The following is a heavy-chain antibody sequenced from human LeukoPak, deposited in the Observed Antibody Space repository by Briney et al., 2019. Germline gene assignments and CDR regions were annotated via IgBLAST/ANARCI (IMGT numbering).Heavy chain of an antibody. J-gene: IGHJ5*02. V-gene: IGHV3-21*01. D-gene: IGHD3-22*01. CDR1: GFTFSSYS. CDR2: ISSSSSYI. CDR3: ARGMAYYDSSGYLLSFWFDP. Sequence: GGSLRLSCAASGFTFSSYSMNWVRQAPGKGLEWVSSISSSSSYIYYADSVKGRFTISRDNAKNSLYLQMNSLRAEDTAVYYCARGMAYYDSSGYLLSFWFDPWGQGTLVTVSS.